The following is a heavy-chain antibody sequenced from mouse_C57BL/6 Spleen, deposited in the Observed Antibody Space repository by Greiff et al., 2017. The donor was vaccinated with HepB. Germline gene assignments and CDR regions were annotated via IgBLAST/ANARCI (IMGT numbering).Heavy chain of an antibody. CDR3: AREGATTVVADFDV. V-gene: IGHV5-16*01. CDR1: GFTFSDYY. CDR2: INYDGSST. J-gene: IGHJ1*03. Sequence: EVKLVESEGGLVQPGSSMKLSCTASGFTFSDYYMAWVRQVPEKGLEWVANINYDGSSTYYLDSLKSRFIISRDNAKNILYLQMSSLKSEDTATYYCAREGATTVVADFDVWGTGTTVTVSS. D-gene: IGHD1-1*01.